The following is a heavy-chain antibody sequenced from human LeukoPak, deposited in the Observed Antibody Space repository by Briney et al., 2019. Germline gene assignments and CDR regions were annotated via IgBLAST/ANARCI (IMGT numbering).Heavy chain of an antibody. J-gene: IGHJ4*02. CDR2: INHSGST. V-gene: IGHV4-34*01. D-gene: IGHD3-9*01. CDR1: GGSFSGYY. Sequence: PSETLSLTCAVYGGSFSGYYWSWIRQPPGKGLEWIGEINHSGSTNYNPSLKSRVTISVDTSKNQFSLKLSSVTAADTAVYYCARYFDWSTRGNKGHYFDYWGQGTLVTVSS. CDR3: ARYFDWSTRGNKGHYFDY.